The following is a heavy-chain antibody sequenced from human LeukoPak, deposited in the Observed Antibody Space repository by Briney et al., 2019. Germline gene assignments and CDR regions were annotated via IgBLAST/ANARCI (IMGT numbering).Heavy chain of an antibody. J-gene: IGHJ3*02. CDR3: ARYNIPHAFDI. V-gene: IGHV4-59*01. D-gene: IGHD1-14*01. CDR1: GGSISSYY. Sequence: PSETLSLTCTVSGGSISSYYWSWIRQPPGKGLEWIGCIYYSGSTNYNPSLKSRVTISVDTSKNQFSLNLNSVTAADTAVYYCARYNIPHAFDIWGQGTMVTVSS. CDR2: IYYSGST.